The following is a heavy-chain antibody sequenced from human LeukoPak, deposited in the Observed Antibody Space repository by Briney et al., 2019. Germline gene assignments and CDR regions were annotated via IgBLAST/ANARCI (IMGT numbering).Heavy chain of an antibody. CDR2: ISWDSGSI. CDR1: GFTFDDYA. V-gene: IGHV3-9*01. CDR3: AREAYDFWSGYYNWGGIDY. D-gene: IGHD3-3*01. J-gene: IGHJ4*02. Sequence: GGSLRLSCAASGFTFDDYAMHWVRQAPGKGLEWVSGISWDSGSIGYADSVKGRFTISRDNAKNSLYLQMNSLRAEDTAVYYCAREAYDFWSGYYNWGGIDYWGQGTLVTVSS.